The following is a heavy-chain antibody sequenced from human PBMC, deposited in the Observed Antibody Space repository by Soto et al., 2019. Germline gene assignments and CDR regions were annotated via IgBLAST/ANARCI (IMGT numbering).Heavy chain of an antibody. V-gene: IGHV4-30-4*01. J-gene: IGHJ4*02. CDR3: ARVDGSGDCYSI. CDR1: GGSISSGDYY. CDR2: IYYSGST. D-gene: IGHD2-21*02. Sequence: QVQLQESGPGLVKPSQTLSLTCTVSGGSISSGDYYWSWIRQPPGKGLEWIGYIYYSGSTYYNPSLKSRVTISVDPSNNQFSLKLSSVTAADTAVYYCARVDGSGDCYSIWGQGTLVTVSS.